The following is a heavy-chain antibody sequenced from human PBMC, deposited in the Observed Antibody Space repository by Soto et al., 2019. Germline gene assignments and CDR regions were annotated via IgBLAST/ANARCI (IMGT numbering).Heavy chain of an antibody. J-gene: IGHJ4*02. V-gene: IGHV1-69*13. CDR3: ARDVSSDTTGFRGYDL. CDR1: GGTVSSYA. CDR2: FIPIFVSA. D-gene: IGHD3-10*01. Sequence: SVXVSCKXXGGTVSSYAITWVRQAPGKGLEWMGVFIPIFVSAHYAPKFQCRITITADESTSTAYMELSGLTSEDTAIYYCARDVSSDTTGFRGYDLWGQGTQVTVSS.